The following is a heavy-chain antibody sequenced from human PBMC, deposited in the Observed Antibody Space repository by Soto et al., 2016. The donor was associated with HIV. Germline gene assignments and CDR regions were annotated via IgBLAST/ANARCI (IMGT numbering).Heavy chain of an antibody. CDR1: GFTFSSYA. V-gene: IGHV3-23*01. CDR2: ISGSGGST. J-gene: IGHJ3*02. D-gene: IGHD2-15*01. CDR3: AKDLGAYCSGGSCYETDAFDI. Sequence: EVQLLESGGGLVQPGGSLRLSCAASGFTFSSYAMSWVRQAPGKGLEWVSAISGSGGSTYYADSVKGRFTISRDNSKNTLYLQMNSLRAEDTAVYYCAKDLGAYCSGGSCYETDAFDIWGQGTMVTVSS.